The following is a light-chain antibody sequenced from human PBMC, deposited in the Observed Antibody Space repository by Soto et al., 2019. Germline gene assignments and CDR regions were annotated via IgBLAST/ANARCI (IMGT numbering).Light chain of an antibody. CDR1: QAIGSL. CDR2: AAS. V-gene: IGKV1-8*01. J-gene: IGKJ3*01. Sequence: AIRMTQSPSSFSASTGDRVTITCRASQAIGSLLAWYQQKPGKAPKLLIYAASTLQSGVPSRFSGSGSGTDFTLTIRSLQSEDVATYYCHQYYSYPLTFGPGTKVDIK. CDR3: HQYYSYPLT.